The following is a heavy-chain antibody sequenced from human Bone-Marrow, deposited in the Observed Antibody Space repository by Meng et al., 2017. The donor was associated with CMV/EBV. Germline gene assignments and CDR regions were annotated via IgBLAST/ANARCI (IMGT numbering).Heavy chain of an antibody. V-gene: IGHV4-34*01. Sequence: QVQLQQWGAGLLKPSETLSLTCSVYGGSFSGYYWSWIRQPPGKGLEWIGEINHSGSTNYNPSLKSRVTISVDTSKNQFSLKLSSVTAADTAVYYCAREGPSRFDPWGQGTLVTVSS. CDR2: INHSGST. CDR1: GGSFSGYY. J-gene: IGHJ5*02. CDR3: AREGPSRFDP.